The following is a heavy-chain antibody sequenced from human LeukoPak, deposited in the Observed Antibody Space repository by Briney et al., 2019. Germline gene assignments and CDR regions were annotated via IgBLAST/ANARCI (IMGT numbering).Heavy chain of an antibody. D-gene: IGHD1-1*01. CDR3: ARDGPWKSDY. CDR2: ICSGGNL. V-gene: IGHV4-39*02. J-gene: IGHJ4*02. Sequence: SETLSLTCTVSGGSVSSSYYRGWIRQPPGKGLEWIGSICSGGNLCSNPSLESRVTISVDSSRSHFFLHLTSATAADTAVYFCARDGPWKSDYWGQGTLVTVSS. CDR1: GGSVSSSYY.